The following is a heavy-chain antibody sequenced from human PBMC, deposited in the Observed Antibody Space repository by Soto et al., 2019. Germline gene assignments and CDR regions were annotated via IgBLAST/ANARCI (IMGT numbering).Heavy chain of an antibody. J-gene: IGHJ6*02. V-gene: IGHV4-30-4*01. CDR2: IYYTGNT. Sequence: QMQLQESGPGLVKPSQTLSLTCTVSGGSISSGDFYWSWIRQAPGKGLEWIGNIYYTGNTNYNPSRKRRLTTSVDTSKNQFSLKLRSVAAADTAVYYRARNAGGVVPPSLLFGLNVWGQGTTVIVSS. CDR1: GGSISSGDFY. D-gene: IGHD3-10*01. CDR3: ARNAGGVVPPSLLFGLNV.